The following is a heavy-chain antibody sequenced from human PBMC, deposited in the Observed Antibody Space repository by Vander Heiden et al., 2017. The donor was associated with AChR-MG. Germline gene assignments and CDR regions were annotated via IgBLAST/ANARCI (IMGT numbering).Heavy chain of an antibody. CDR1: GGSISSSSYY. J-gene: IGHJ4*02. D-gene: IGHD3-3*01. CDR3: ARNEGRDFWSGYFGTVRDLHFDY. Sequence: QLQLQESGPGLVKPSETLSLTCTVSGGSISSSSYYWGWIRQPPGKGLEWIGSIYYSGSTYYNPSLKSRVTISVDTSKNQFSLKLSSVTAADTAVYYCARNEGRDFWSGYFGTVRDLHFDYWGQGTLVTVSS. V-gene: IGHV4-39*01. CDR2: IYYSGST.